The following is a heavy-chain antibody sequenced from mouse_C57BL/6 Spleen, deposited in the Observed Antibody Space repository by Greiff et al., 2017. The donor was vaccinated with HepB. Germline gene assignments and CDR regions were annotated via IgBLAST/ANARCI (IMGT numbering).Heavy chain of an antibody. V-gene: IGHV2-2*01. Sequence: VQLQESGPGLVQPSQSLSITCTATGFSLTSYGVHWVRQSPGKGLEWLAVIWSVGSTSYNAAFISRLSISKDNSKRQVFFKMNSLQDADTAIYYCARNSDVLLRYFDVWGTGTTVTVSS. J-gene: IGHJ1*03. CDR2: IWSVGST. CDR1: GFSLTSYG. D-gene: IGHD1-1*01. CDR3: ARNSDVLLRYFDV.